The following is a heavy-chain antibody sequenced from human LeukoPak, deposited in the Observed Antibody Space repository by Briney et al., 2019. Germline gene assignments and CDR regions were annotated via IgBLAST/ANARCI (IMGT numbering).Heavy chain of an antibody. CDR1: GFTFSSYA. CDR3: AKGIEMATISAFDI. CDR2: ISYDGSNK. D-gene: IGHD5-24*01. J-gene: IGHJ3*02. V-gene: IGHV3-30-3*01. Sequence: GGCLRLSCAASGFTFSSYAMHWVRQAPGKGLEWVAVISYDGSNKYYADSVKGRFTISRDNSKNTLYLQMNSLRAEDTAVYYCAKGIEMATISAFDIWGQGTMVTVSS.